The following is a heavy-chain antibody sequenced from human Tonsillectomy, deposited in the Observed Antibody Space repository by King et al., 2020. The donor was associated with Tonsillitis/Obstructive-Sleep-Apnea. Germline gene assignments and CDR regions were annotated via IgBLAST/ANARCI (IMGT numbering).Heavy chain of an antibody. Sequence: QLQESGPGLVKPSETLSLTCTVSGDSIGSSSYYWGWIRQPPGKGLEWIGSIYYSGTIYHNAPLKSRVTISVDTSKNQFSLNLNSVTAADTAVYYCATHRGYRRSPYYFHSWGPGTLVAVSS. CDR1: GDSIGSSSYY. CDR3: ATHRGYRRSPYYFHS. D-gene: IGHD2-15*01. CDR2: IYYSGTI. V-gene: IGHV4-39*01. J-gene: IGHJ4*02.